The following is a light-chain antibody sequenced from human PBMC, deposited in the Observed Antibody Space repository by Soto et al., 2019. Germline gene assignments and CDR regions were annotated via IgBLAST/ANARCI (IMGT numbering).Light chain of an antibody. CDR1: QSVSSY. CDR3: QQRSNWPPDT. Sequence: EIVLTQSPATLSLSPGERATLSYRASQSVSSYLAWFQHKPGQAPRLLIYDASSRATGIPARFSGSGSGTDYNLTIDPLEPEDSAGYDCQQRSNWPPDTFGQGTKLQIK. CDR2: DAS. J-gene: IGKJ2*01. V-gene: IGKV3-11*01.